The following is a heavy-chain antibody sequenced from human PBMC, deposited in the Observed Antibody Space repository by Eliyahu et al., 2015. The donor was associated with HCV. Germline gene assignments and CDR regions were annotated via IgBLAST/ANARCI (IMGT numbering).Heavy chain of an antibody. D-gene: IGHD3-10*01. CDR3: ARGYGAHLHYYYGMDV. J-gene: IGHJ6*02. CDR2: INHSGST. Sequence: QVQLQQWGAGLLKPSETLSLTCAVYGGSFSGYYWSWIRQPPGKGLEWIGEINHSGSTNYNPSLKSRVTISVDTSKNQFSLKLSSVTAADTAVYYCARGYGAHLHYYYGMDVWGQGTTVTVSS. CDR1: GGSFSGYY. V-gene: IGHV4-34*01.